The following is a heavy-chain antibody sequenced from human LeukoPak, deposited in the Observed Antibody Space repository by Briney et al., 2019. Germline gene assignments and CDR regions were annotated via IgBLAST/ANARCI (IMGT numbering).Heavy chain of an antibody. D-gene: IGHD3-22*01. V-gene: IGHV4-34*01. CDR2: IIHRGST. CDR1: GGSFSGYY. CDR3: ARGRYYYDSSGYDAFDI. Sequence: SETLSLTCAVYGGSFSGYYWSWIRQPPGKGLEWIGEIIHRGSTNYNPSLTSRVTMSVDTSKNQFSLKLSSVTAADTAVYYCARGRYYYDSSGYDAFDIWGQGTMVTVSS. J-gene: IGHJ3*02.